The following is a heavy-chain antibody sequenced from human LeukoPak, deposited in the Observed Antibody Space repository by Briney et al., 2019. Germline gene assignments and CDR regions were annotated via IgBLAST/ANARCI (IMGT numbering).Heavy chain of an antibody. J-gene: IGHJ6*03. D-gene: IGHD2-21*02. CDR1: GFTFSDYY. Sequence: GGSLRLSCAASGFTFSDYYMSWIRQAPGKGLEWVSYISSSGSTIYYADSVKGRFTISRDNAKNSLYLQMNSLRAEDTAVYYCAREDGYCGGDCYPLYYYYMDVWGKGTTVTVSS. V-gene: IGHV3-11*01. CDR3: AREDGYCGGDCYPLYYYYMDV. CDR2: ISSSGSTI.